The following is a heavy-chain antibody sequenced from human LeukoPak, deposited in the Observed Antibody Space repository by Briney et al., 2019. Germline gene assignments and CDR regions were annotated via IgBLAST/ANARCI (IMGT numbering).Heavy chain of an antibody. CDR1: SGSISSYY. CDR3: ARGRFLDAFDI. J-gene: IGHJ3*02. CDR2: IYYSGST. D-gene: IGHD3-3*01. V-gene: IGHV4-59*01. Sequence: SETLSLTCTVSSGSISSYYWSWIRQPPGKGLEWIGYIYYSGSTKYKPSLKSRVTISVDTSKNQFSLKLSSVTAADTAVYYCARGRFLDAFDIWGQGTMVTVSS.